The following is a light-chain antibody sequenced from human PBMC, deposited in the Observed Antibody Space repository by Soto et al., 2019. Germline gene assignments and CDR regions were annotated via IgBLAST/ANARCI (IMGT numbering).Light chain of an antibody. J-gene: IGKJ1*01. CDR3: QQRGSWPWT. V-gene: IGKV3-11*01. CDR2: DAS. CDR1: QSVSSS. Sequence: EIVLTQSPATLSLSPGERATLSCRASQSVSSSLAWYQQKPGQAPRLLIYDASNRATGIPARFSGSGSGTDFTLTISSLEPEDFAIYYCQQRGSWPWTFGKGTKV.